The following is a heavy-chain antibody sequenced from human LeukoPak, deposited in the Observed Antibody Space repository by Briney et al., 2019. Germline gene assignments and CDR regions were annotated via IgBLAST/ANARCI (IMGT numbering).Heavy chain of an antibody. CDR1: GFTFSSYA. CDR3: ARPRDKYNWFDP. V-gene: IGHV3-30-3*01. D-gene: IGHD2-15*01. Sequence: GGSLRLSCAASGFTFSSYAMHWVRQAPGKGLEWVAVISYDGGNKYYADSVKGRFTISRDNSKNTLYLQMNSLRAEDTAVYYCARPRDKYNWFDPWGQGTLVTVSS. J-gene: IGHJ5*02. CDR2: ISYDGGNK.